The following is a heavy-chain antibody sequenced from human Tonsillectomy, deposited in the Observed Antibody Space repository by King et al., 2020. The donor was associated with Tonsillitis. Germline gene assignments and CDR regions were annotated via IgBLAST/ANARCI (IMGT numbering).Heavy chain of an antibody. CDR1: GFTFSNYG. Sequence: VQLVESGGGVVQPGRSLRLSCAASGFTFSNYGMHWVRQAPGKGLEWVAVIWYDGSNKYYADSVKGRFTISRDNSKNTLYLQMNSLRAEDTAVYYCARDRGEMATLDYWGQGTLVTVSS. J-gene: IGHJ4*02. V-gene: IGHV3-33*01. CDR2: IWYDGSNK. CDR3: ARDRGEMATLDY. D-gene: IGHD5-24*01.